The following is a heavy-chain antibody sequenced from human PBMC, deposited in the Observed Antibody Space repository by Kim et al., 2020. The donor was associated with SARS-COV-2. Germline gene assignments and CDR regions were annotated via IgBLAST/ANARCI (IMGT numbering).Heavy chain of an antibody. V-gene: IGHV3-30-3*01. J-gene: IGHJ3*02. CDR3: ARGRHSITVLVVVNRNVYDAFDI. Sequence: GGSLRLSCAASGFTFSSYAMNWVRQAPGKGLEWVASISSVGSNIYYADSVKGRFTISRDNSKNTLYLQMNSLRAEDTAVYYCARGRHSITVLVVVNRNVYDAFDIWGQGTMVTVSS. CDR2: ISSVGSNI. CDR1: GFTFSSYA. D-gene: IGHD3-22*01.